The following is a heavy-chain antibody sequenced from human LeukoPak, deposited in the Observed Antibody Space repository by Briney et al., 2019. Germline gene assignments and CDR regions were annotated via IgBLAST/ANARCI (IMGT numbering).Heavy chain of an antibody. D-gene: IGHD3-10*01. Sequence: GGSLRLSCAASGFTFSSYEMNWVRQAPGKGLERVSYISSSGSTIYYADSVKGRFTISRDNAKNSLYLQMNSLRAEDTAVYYCARKGTTYYYGSGSYTHAFDIWGQGTMVTVSS. CDR3: ARKGTTYYYGSGSYTHAFDI. V-gene: IGHV3-48*03. CDR2: ISSSGSTI. J-gene: IGHJ3*02. CDR1: GFTFSSYE.